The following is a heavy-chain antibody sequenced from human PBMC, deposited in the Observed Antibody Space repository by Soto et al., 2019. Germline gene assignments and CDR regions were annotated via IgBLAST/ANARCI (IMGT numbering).Heavy chain of an antibody. CDR3: AKDSLVGGSWCWFDP. Sequence: PGGSLRLSCAASEVTLSNHWMHWVRQAPGKGLVWVSRIDDGSGTSYADSVKGRFTVSRDNAKNSLYLQMNSLRAEDTAVYFCAKDSLVGGSWCWFDPWGQGTLVTVSS. V-gene: IGHV3-74*01. CDR2: IDDGSGT. CDR1: EVTLSNHW. D-gene: IGHD6-13*01. J-gene: IGHJ5*02.